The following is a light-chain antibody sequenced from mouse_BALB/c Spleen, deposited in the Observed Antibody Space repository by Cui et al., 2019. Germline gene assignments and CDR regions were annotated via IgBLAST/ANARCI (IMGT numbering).Light chain of an antibody. CDR1: GNSRNY. Sequence: DIQMAQSPASLSASVGETVTITCGASGNSRNYLAWYQQKQGKSPQLLVYNAKTLADGGPSRFSGSGSGTQYSLKINSLQPEDFGSYYCQQFWSTTWTFGGGTKLEMK. J-gene: IGKJ1*01. CDR3: QQFWSTTWT. V-gene: IGKV12-41*01. CDR2: NAK.